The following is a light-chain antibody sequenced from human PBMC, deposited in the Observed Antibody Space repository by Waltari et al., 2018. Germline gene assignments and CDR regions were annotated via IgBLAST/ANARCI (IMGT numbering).Light chain of an antibody. J-gene: IGLJ1*01. CDR3: SSYTSSSTFV. V-gene: IGLV2-14*01. CDR2: DVS. Sequence: QSALTQPASVSGSPGQSITISCTGTSSDVGGYNYVSWSQQHPGKAPKLMIYDVSKPPSGVSNRFSGSKSGNTASLTISGLQADDEADYYCSSYTSSSTFVFGTGTKVTVL. CDR1: SSDVGGYNY.